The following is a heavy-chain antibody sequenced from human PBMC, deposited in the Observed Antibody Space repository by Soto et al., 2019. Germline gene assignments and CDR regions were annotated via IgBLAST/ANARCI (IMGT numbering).Heavy chain of an antibody. J-gene: IGHJ6*03. V-gene: IGHV3-11*01. CDR1: GFTFSDYY. D-gene: IGHD3-10*01. CDR3: ARTMVRGVMTLQHYYYMDV. CDR2: ISSSGSTI. Sequence: QVQLVESGGGLVKPGGSLRLSCAASGFTFSDYYMSWIRQAPGKGLEWVSYISSSGSTIYYAGSVRGRFTISRDKAKNSLYLEMSSLRPEDTAVYYCARTMVRGVMTLQHYYYMDVWGKETTVTVSS.